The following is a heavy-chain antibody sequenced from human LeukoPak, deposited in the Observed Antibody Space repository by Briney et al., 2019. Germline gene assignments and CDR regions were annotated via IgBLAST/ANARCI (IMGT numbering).Heavy chain of an antibody. CDR1: GFAFSTYA. D-gene: IGHD5/OR15-5a*01. CDR3: AKARGSSVYEQFDY. Sequence: GGSLRLFCAASGFAFSTYAMTWVRQAPEKGLQWVSTISTSGRATYYADSVEGRFTISRDNSKNTLYLQMNSLRADDTAVYYCAKARGSSVYEQFDYWGQGTQVTVSP. J-gene: IGHJ4*02. CDR2: ISTSGRAT. V-gene: IGHV3-23*01.